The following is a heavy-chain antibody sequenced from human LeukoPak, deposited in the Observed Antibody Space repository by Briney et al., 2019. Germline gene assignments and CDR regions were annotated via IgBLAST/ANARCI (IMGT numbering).Heavy chain of an antibody. V-gene: IGHV7-4-1*02. Sequence: ASVKVSCKASGGTFSSYAISWVRQAPGQGLEWMGWINTNTGNPTYAQGFTGRFVFSLDTSVSTAYLQISSLKAEDTAVYYCARGTGIILWFGELLKGWFDPWGQGTLVTVSS. CDR2: INTNTGNP. D-gene: IGHD3-10*01. CDR3: ARGTGIILWFGELLKGWFDP. J-gene: IGHJ5*02. CDR1: GGTFSSYA.